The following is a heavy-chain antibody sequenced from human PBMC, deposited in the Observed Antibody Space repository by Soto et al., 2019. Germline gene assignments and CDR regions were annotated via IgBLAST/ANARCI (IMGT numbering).Heavy chain of an antibody. CDR2: ISAYNRHT. V-gene: IGHV1-18*04. D-gene: IGHD2-15*01. Sequence: QVQLVQSGAEVKKPGASVKVSCKASGYTLTIYGITWVRQAPGQGLEWVGWISAYNRHTDYAQKFQGRVTMTTDTSTSTAYMELRSLRSDDTAVYYCARRCSSYGDDAFDIWGQGTKVTVSS. J-gene: IGHJ3*02. CDR3: ARRCSSYGDDAFDI. CDR1: GYTLTIYG.